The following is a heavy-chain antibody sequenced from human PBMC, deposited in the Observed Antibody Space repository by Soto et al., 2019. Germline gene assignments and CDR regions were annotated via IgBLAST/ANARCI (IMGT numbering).Heavy chain of an antibody. CDR1: GGSISSSSYY. D-gene: IGHD3-16*02. V-gene: IGHV4-39*02. CDR2: IYYSGST. J-gene: IGHJ6*03. CDR3: ARENYDYIWGSYPDYYYYMDV. Sequence: SETLSLTCTVSGGSISSSSYYWGWIRQPPGKGLEWIGSIYYSGSTYYNPSLKSRVTISVDTSKNQFSLKLSSVTAADTAVYYCARENYDYIWGSYPDYYYYMDVWGKGTTVTVSS.